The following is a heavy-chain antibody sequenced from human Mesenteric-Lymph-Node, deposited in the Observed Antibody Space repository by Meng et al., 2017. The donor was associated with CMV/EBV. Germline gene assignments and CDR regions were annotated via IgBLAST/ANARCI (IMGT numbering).Heavy chain of an antibody. D-gene: IGHD2-8*02. J-gene: IGHJ5*02. V-gene: IGHV1-8*01. CDR2: MNPNSGDT. CDR1: GYTFTVYD. CDR3: ARVTGGWYWFDP. Sequence: ASVKVSCKASGYTFTVYDITWVRQASGQGLEWMGWMNPNSGDTTYAPKFQGRVTMTANTSIRTAYMELSSLTSEDTAVYYCARVTGGWYWFDPWGQGTLVTVSS.